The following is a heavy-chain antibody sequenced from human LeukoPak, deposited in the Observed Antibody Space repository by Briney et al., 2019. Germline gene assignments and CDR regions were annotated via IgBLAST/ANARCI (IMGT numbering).Heavy chain of an antibody. CDR3: AGIPIYCSGGSCYNWFDP. D-gene: IGHD2-15*01. CDR1: GGSISSDIYY. Sequence: SQTLSLTCTVSGGSISSDIYYWSWIRQPAGRGLEWLGRIYMMGNTNYNLSLKSRLTISVDTSKNQLSLKLSSVTAADWALYNCAGIPIYCSGGSCYNWFDPCGQGTLVTVSS. J-gene: IGHJ5*02. V-gene: IGHV4-61*02. CDR2: IYMMGNT.